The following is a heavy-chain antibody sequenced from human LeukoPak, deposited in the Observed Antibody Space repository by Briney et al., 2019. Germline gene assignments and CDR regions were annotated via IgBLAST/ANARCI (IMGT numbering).Heavy chain of an antibody. CDR2: IYYSGST. J-gene: IGHJ4*02. Sequence: SETLSLTCTVSGGSISSSSYYWGWIRQPPGKGLEWIGSIYYSGSTYYNPSLKSRVTISVDTSKNQFSLKLSSVTAADTAVYYCAGVTMIVVGAGAFDIWGQGTLVTVSS. CDR1: GGSISSSSYY. V-gene: IGHV4-39*07. D-gene: IGHD3-22*01. CDR3: AGVTMIVVGAGAFDI.